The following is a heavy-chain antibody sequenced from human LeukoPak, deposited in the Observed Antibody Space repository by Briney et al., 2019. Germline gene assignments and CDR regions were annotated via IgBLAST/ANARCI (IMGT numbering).Heavy chain of an antibody. CDR1: GGSISSSSYY. Sequence: PSETLSLTCTVSGGSISSSSYYWGWIRQPPGKGLEWIGSIYYSGSTYYNPSLKSRVTISIDTSKNQFSLKLSSVTAADTAVYYCARTGGSFYYYYYMDVWAKGTTVTVSS. D-gene: IGHD1-26*01. J-gene: IGHJ6*03. CDR2: IYYSGST. V-gene: IGHV4-39*07. CDR3: ARTGGSFYYYYYMDV.